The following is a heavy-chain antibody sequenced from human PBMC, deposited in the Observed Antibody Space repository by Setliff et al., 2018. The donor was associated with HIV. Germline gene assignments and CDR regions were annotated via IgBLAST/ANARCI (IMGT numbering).Heavy chain of an antibody. V-gene: IGHV4-39*07. J-gene: IGHJ6*03. CDR1: GGSISSTAYY. D-gene: IGHD3-10*02. Sequence: PSETLSLTCTVSGGSISSTAYYWGWIRQPPGKGLEWIGSVYYTGRSFFNPSLKSRLTMSVDRSKNQFSLKLSSVTAADTAVYYCARGHMLITYYYYYYMDVWGKGTTVTVSS. CDR2: VYYTGRS. CDR3: ARGHMLITYYYYYYMDV.